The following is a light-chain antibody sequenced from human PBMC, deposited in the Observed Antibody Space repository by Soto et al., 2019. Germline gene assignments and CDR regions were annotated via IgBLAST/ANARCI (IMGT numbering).Light chain of an antibody. J-gene: IGKJ1*01. CDR1: LTISDNY. Sequence: EIVLTHSPGTLSLSPGERATLSCRASLTISDNYLAWYQQKAGQAPRLVIYDASNRATGIPDRFSASGSGTDFTLTISRLEPADFAVYYCQQYSMAPLTFGQGTKVEVK. CDR2: DAS. V-gene: IGKV3-20*01. CDR3: QQYSMAPLT.